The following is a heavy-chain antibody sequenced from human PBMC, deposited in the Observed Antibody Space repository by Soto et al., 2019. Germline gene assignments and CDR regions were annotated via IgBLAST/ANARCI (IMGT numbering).Heavy chain of an antibody. CDR3: ARDRVVVTASRGHDAFDI. V-gene: IGHV1-69*01. D-gene: IGHD2-21*02. CDR1: GGTFSSYA. CDR2: IIPIFGTA. Sequence: QVPLVQSGAEVKKPGSSVKVSCKASGGTFSSYAISWVRQAPGQGLEWMGGIIPIFGTANYAQKFQGRVTITADESTSTAYMELSSLRSEDTAVYYCARDRVVVTASRGHDAFDIWGQGTMVTVSS. J-gene: IGHJ3*02.